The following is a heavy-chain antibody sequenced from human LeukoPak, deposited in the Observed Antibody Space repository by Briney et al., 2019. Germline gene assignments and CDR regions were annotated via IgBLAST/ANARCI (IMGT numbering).Heavy chain of an antibody. CDR1: GFNFRSYW. CDR2: IYSGGST. Sequence: GGSLRLSCATSGFNFRSYWMSWVRQAPGKGLEWVSVIYSGGSTYYADSVKGRFTISRDNSKNTLYLQMNSLRAEDTAVYYCARDRDGDYWGQGTLVTVSS. D-gene: IGHD6-6*01. V-gene: IGHV3-53*01. CDR3: ARDRDGDY. J-gene: IGHJ4*02.